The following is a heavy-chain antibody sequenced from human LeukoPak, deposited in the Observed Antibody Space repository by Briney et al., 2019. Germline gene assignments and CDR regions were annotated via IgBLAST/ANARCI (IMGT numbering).Heavy chain of an antibody. D-gene: IGHD3-22*01. CDR1: GLTFSNAW. CDR3: TTDKNYDSNRAFDI. J-gene: IGHJ3*02. V-gene: IGHV3-15*01. CDR2: IKSKTDGGTT. Sequence: PGGSLRLSCAASGLTFSNAWMSWVRQAPGKGLEWVGRIKSKTDGGTTEYAAPVKGRFTISRDDSKNTLYLQMSSLKTEDTAVYSCTTDKNYDSNRAFDIWGQGTMVTVSS.